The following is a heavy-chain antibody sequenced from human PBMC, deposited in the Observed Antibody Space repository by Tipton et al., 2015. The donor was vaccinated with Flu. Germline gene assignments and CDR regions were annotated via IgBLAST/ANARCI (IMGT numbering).Heavy chain of an antibody. D-gene: IGHD3-10*01. V-gene: IGHV4-61*02. CDR2: IYTSGST. Sequence: TLSLTCTVSGGSISSGSYYWSWIRQPAGKGLEWIGRIYTSGSTNYNPSLKSRVTISVDTSKNQFSLKLSSVTAADTAVYYCARHLYYYGSGSYYQNPGGLGMDVWGQGTTVTVSS. CDR3: ARHLYYYGSGSYYQNPGGLGMDV. CDR1: GGSISSGSYY. J-gene: IGHJ6*02.